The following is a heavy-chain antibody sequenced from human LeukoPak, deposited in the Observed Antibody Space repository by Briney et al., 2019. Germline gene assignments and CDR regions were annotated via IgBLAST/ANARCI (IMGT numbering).Heavy chain of an antibody. J-gene: IGHJ4*02. CDR1: GYPFASYG. CDR3: ARVGYSRGYYFDY. CDR2: INPSGGST. V-gene: IGHV1-46*01. Sequence: ASVKVSCKASGYPFASYGISWVRQAPGQGLEWMGIINPSGGSTSYAQKFQGRVTMTRDTSTSTVYMELSSLRSEDTAVYYCARVGYSRGYYFDYWGQGTLVTVSS. D-gene: IGHD6-13*01.